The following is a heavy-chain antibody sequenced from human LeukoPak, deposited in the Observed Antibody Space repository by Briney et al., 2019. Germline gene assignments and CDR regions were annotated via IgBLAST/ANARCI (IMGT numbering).Heavy chain of an antibody. CDR1: GFTFSSYG. V-gene: IGHV3-33*01. Sequence: PGGSLGLSCAASGFTFSSYGMHWVRQAPGKGLEWVAVIWYDGSNKYYADSVKGRFTISRDNSKNTLYLQMNSLRAEDTAVYYCARDPLVAAAGFDYWGQGTLVTVSS. D-gene: IGHD6-13*01. J-gene: IGHJ4*02. CDR3: ARDPLVAAAGFDY. CDR2: IWYDGSNK.